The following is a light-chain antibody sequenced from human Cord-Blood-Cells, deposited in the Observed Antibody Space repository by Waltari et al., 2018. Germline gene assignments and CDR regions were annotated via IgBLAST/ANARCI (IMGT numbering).Light chain of an antibody. Sequence: QSALTQPASVSGSPGQSITISCTGTSSDVGGYNYVSWYQQHPGQAPKLMIYEVSHRPSGVSNRFSCSKSGNTASLTISGLQAEDEADYYCSSYTSSSTLVFGGGTKLTVL. J-gene: IGLJ2*01. CDR1: SSDVGGYNY. V-gene: IGLV2-14*01. CDR2: EVS. CDR3: SSYTSSSTLV.